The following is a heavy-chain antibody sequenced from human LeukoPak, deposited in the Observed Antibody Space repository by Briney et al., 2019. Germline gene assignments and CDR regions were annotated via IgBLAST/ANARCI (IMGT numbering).Heavy chain of an antibody. CDR3: ARGREYCSSTSCPDAFDI. Sequence: SVKVSCKASGGTFSSYAISWVRQAPGQGLEWMGRIIPILGIANYAQKFQGRVTITTDESTSTAYMELSSLRSEDTAVYYCARGREYCSSTSCPDAFDIWGQGTMVTVSS. V-gene: IGHV1-69*04. J-gene: IGHJ3*02. CDR1: GGTFSSYA. CDR2: IIPILGIA. D-gene: IGHD2-2*01.